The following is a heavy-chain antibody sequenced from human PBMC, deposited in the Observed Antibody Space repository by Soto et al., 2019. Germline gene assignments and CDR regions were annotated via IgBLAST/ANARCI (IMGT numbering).Heavy chain of an antibody. J-gene: IGHJ5*02. Sequence: GGSLRLSCAASGFTFSRNVIHWVRQAPGKGLKWVAVISYDGSNKYYADSVKGRFTISRDNAKNSLYLQMNSLRAEDTAVYYCARAGVTIFGVVIPSPHWFDPWGQGTLVTVSS. CDR1: GFTFSRNV. D-gene: IGHD3-3*01. V-gene: IGHV3-30*03. CDR2: ISYDGSNK. CDR3: ARAGVTIFGVVIPSPHWFDP.